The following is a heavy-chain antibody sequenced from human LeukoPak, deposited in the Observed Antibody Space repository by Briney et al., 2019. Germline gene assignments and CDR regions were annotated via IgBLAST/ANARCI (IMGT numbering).Heavy chain of an antibody. J-gene: IGHJ3*02. CDR2: IYYSGST. CDR1: GGSVSSGSYY. V-gene: IGHV4-61*01. CDR3: ATSGYSSGWYGAFDI. D-gene: IGHD6-19*01. Sequence: SETLSLTCTVSGGSVSSGSYYWSWIRQPPGKGLEWIGYIYYSGSTNYNPSLKSRVTISVDTSKNQFSLKLSSVTAADTAVYYCATSGYSSGWYGAFDIWGQGTMVTVSS.